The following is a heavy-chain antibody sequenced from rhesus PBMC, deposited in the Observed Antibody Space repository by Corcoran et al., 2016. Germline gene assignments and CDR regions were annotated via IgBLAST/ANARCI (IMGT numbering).Heavy chain of an antibody. D-gene: IGHD6-25*01. Sequence: QLQLQESGPGLVKPSETLSLTCAVSGYSISSGYGWSWIRQPPGKGLEWIGYISYSGSTSYNPSLKSRVTISRDTSKNQFSMKLSSGTAADTAVYYCARRYGSWGVDYWGQGVLVTVSS. V-gene: IGHV4-122*02. CDR1: GYSISSGYG. J-gene: IGHJ4*01. CDR3: ARRYGSWGVDY. CDR2: ISYSGST.